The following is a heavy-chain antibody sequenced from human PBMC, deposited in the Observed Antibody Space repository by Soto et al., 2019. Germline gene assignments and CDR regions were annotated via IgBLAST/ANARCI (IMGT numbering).Heavy chain of an antibody. V-gene: IGHV3-30-3*01. CDR2: ISYDGSNK. J-gene: IGHJ4*02. CDR1: GFTFSSYA. CDR3: ARDRWGTVTTPFEY. D-gene: IGHD4-17*01. Sequence: QVQLVESGGGVVQPGRSLRLSCAASGFTFSSYAMHWVRQAPGKGLEWVAVISYDGSNKQYADSVKGRFTISRDNSKNTLYLQVSSLRAEDTAVDYCARDRWGTVTTPFEYWGQGTPVTVSS.